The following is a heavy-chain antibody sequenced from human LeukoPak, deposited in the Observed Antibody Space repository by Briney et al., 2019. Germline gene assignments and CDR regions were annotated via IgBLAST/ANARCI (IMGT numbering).Heavy chain of an antibody. CDR2: IYYSGST. J-gene: IGHJ5*02. CDR3: ARDKGHYYDSSGLQGFDP. CDR1: GGSISSGDYY. Sequence: PSQTLSLTCTVSGGSISSGDYYWSWIRQPPGEGLERIGYIYYSGSTYYNPSLKSRVTISVDTSKNQFSLKLSSVTAADTAVYYCARDKGHYYDSSGLQGFDPWGQGTLVTVSS. D-gene: IGHD3-22*01. V-gene: IGHV4-30-4*08.